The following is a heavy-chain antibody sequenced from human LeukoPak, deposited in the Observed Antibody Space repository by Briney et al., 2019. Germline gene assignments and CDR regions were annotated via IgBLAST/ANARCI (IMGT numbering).Heavy chain of an antibody. CDR3: ARGLGLLRAFDI. J-gene: IGHJ3*02. CDR1: GGSFNGYY. D-gene: IGHD3-16*01. CDR2: INHSGST. Sequence: KPSETLSLTCAVYGGSFNGYYWSWIRQPPGKGLEWIGEINHSGSTNYNPSLKSRVTISVDTSKNQFSLKLSSVTATDTAVYYCARGLGLLRAFDIWGQGTMVTVSS. V-gene: IGHV4-34*01.